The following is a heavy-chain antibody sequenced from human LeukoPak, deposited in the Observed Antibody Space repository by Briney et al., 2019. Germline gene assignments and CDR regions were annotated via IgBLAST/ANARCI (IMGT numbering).Heavy chain of an antibody. CDR2: ISSSSSYI. CDR3: ARDNITVAGLDY. J-gene: IGHJ4*02. Sequence: GGSLRLSCAASGFTFSSYSMNWVRQAPGKGLEWVSSISSSSSYIYYADSVKGRFTISRDNAKNSLYLQMNSPRAEDTAVYYCARDNITVAGLDYWGQGTLVTVSS. V-gene: IGHV3-21*01. D-gene: IGHD6-19*01. CDR1: GFTFSSYS.